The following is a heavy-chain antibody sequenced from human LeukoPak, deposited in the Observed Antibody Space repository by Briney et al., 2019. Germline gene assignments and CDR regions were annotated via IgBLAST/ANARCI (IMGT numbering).Heavy chain of an antibody. Sequence: GGSLRLSCAASGFIFNNNAIHWVRQAPGKGLEWVAVISFDGRDKHHADSVKGRFTISRDNSKNTLYLQMSSLRVEDTAMYYCARDLRKSADYYFDYWGQETLVTVSS. J-gene: IGHJ4*02. CDR3: ARDLRKSADYYFDY. CDR2: ISFDGRDK. D-gene: IGHD3/OR15-3a*01. CDR1: GFIFNNNA. V-gene: IGHV3-30*04.